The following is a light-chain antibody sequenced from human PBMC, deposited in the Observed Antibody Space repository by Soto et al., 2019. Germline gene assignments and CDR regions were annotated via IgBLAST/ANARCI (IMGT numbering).Light chain of an antibody. Sequence: DIQMTQSPSSVSASVGDRVTITCRASQGISSWLAWYQQKQGKAPKLLIYAASSLQSGVPSRFSGGGCATYFTLAISSLQPEDFATDYCQQANSFPRTFGQGTKLEIK. V-gene: IGKV1-12*01. CDR3: QQANSFPRT. CDR2: AAS. CDR1: QGISSW. J-gene: IGKJ2*01.